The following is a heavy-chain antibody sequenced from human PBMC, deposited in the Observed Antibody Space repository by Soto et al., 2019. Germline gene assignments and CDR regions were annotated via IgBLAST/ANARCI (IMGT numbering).Heavy chain of an antibody. CDR2: MNPNSGNT. CDR1: GYTFTSYD. Sequence: ASVKVSCKASGYTFTSYDINWVRQATGQGLEWMGWMNPNSGNTGYAQKFQGRVTMTRNTSISTDYMELSSLRSEDTAVYYCASVAAYCGGDCYETNWFDPWGQGTLVTVSS. J-gene: IGHJ5*02. CDR3: ASVAAYCGGDCYETNWFDP. D-gene: IGHD2-21*02. V-gene: IGHV1-8*01.